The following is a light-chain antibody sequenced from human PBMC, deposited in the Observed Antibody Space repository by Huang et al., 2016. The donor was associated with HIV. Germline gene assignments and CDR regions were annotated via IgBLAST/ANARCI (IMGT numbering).Light chain of an antibody. J-gene: IGKJ4*01. V-gene: IGKV1-12*01. Sequence: DIQMTQSPSSVSASVGDRVTITCRASQSIANLLVWYLQKPGKAPELLIYDASNLHSGVASRFSGSGSGTDFTLTISSLQPEDFATYYCLHVDSFPITFGGGTKVEIK. CDR1: QSIANL. CDR3: LHVDSFPIT. CDR2: DAS.